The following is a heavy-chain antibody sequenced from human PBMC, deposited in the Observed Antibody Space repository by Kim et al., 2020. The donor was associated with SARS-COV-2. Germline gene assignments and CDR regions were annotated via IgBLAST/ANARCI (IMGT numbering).Heavy chain of an antibody. D-gene: IGHD7-27*01. J-gene: IGHJ6*02. Sequence: RKSRVTISVDKSKNQFSLKLSSVTAADTAVYYCARRTGDLYYYYYGMDVWGQGTTVTVSS. V-gene: IGHV4-4*02. CDR3: ARRTGDLYYYYYGMDV.